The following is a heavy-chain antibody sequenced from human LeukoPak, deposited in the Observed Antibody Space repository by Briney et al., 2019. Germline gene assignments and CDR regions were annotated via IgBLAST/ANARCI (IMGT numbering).Heavy chain of an antibody. CDR3: ARDLVGATEVDY. CDR1: GFTFSSYA. CDR2: ISYDGSNK. Sequence: GGSLRLSCAASGFTFSSYAMHWVRQAPGKGLEWVAVISYDGSNKYYADSVKGRFTISRDNSKNTLYLQMDSLRAEDTAVYYCARDLVGATEVDYWGQGTLVTVSS. J-gene: IGHJ4*02. V-gene: IGHV3-30-3*01. D-gene: IGHD1-26*01.